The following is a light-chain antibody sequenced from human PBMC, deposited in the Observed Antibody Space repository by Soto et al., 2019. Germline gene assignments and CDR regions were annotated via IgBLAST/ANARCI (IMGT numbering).Light chain of an antibody. CDR1: QSVSAY. Sequence: EIVLTQSPATLSLSPGDRATLSCRASQSVSAYLAWYQQKPGHAPRLLIYDTSNRATGIPARFSGSGSGTDFTLTISSLEPEDFAVYYCQQRSNWPPEITFGQGTRLEIK. V-gene: IGKV3-11*01. CDR2: DTS. J-gene: IGKJ5*01. CDR3: QQRSNWPPEIT.